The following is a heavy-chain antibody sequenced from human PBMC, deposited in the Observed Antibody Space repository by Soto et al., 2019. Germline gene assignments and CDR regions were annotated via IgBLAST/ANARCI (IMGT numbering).Heavy chain of an antibody. J-gene: IGHJ5*02. V-gene: IGHV1-2*04. CDR1: GYSFTDYH. CDR3: AKDLTRQLAYWLDP. Sequence: VKVSCKASGYSFTDYHIHWVRQAPGQGLEWLGRINPKSGGTSTAQKFQGWVTMTTDTSISTASMELTRLTSDDTAIYYCAKDLTRQLAYWLDPWGQGTQVTVSS. CDR2: INPKSGGT. D-gene: IGHD6-6*01.